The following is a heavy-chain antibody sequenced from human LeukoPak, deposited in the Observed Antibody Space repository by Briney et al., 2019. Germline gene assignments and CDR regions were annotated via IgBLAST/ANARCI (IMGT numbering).Heavy chain of an antibody. V-gene: IGHV4-34*01. CDR3: ARDNEAAARATFDI. CDR2: INHSGST. CDR1: GGSFSGYY. J-gene: IGHJ3*02. Sequence: SETLSLTCAVYGGSFSGYYWSWIRQPPGKGLEWIGEINHSGSTNYNPSLKSRVTISVDTSKNQFSLKLSSVTAADTAVYYCARDNEAAARATFDIWGQGTMVTVSS. D-gene: IGHD2-2*01.